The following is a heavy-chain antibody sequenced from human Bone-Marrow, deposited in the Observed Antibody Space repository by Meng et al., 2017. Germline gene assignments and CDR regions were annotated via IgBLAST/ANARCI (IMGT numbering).Heavy chain of an antibody. CDR1: GGSISSSNW. D-gene: IGHD6-6*01. CDR2: IYHSGST. V-gene: IGHV4-4*02. Sequence: QVQLQESGPGLVRASGPLSLTCAVSGGSISSSNWWSWVRQPPGKGLEWIGEIYHSGSTNYNPSLKRRVTISVDTSKNQFSLKLSSVTAADTAVYYCARAIATRPDVFDYWGQGTLVTVSS. CDR3: ARAIATRPDVFDY. J-gene: IGHJ4*02.